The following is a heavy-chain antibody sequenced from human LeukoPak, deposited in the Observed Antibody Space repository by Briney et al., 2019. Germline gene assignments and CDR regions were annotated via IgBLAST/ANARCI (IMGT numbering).Heavy chain of an antibody. CDR3: TRALGSDY. Sequence: ASVKVSCKASGYTFTGYYMHWVQQAPGQGLEWMGWINPNSGGTNYAQKFQGRVTMTRDTSISTAYMELSSLRSDDTAMYYCTRALGSDYWGQGTLVTVSS. CDR2: INPNSGGT. J-gene: IGHJ4*02. V-gene: IGHV1-2*02. D-gene: IGHD1-26*01. CDR1: GYTFTGYY.